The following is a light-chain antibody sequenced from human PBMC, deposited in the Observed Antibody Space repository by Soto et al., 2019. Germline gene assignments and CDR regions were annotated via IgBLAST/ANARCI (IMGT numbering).Light chain of an antibody. CDR3: QQYNNWPPIT. Sequence: EIVMTQSPATLSVSPGERATLSCRASQSVSGNLAWYQQKTGQAPRLLIYGASTRATGIPARFSGSGSGTEFTLTISSLQSEDFVVYYSQQYNNWPPITFGQGTRLEIK. J-gene: IGKJ5*01. CDR1: QSVSGN. CDR2: GAS. V-gene: IGKV3-15*01.